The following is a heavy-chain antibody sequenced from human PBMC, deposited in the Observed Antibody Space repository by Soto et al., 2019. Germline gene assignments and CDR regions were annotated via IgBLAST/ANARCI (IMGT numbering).Heavy chain of an antibody. CDR3: ARERFLEWFPYYYYGMDV. V-gene: IGHV3-74*01. J-gene: IGHJ6*02. CDR2: INSDGSST. CDR1: GFTFSSYW. D-gene: IGHD3-3*01. Sequence: PGGSLRLSCAASGFTFSSYWMHWVRQAPGKGLVWVSRINSDGSSTSYADSVKGRFTISRDNAKNTLYLQMNSLRAEDTAVYYCARERFLEWFPYYYYGMDVWGQGTTVTVSS.